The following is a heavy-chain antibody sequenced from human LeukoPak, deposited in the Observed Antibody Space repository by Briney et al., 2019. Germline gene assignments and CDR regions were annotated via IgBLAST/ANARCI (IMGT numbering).Heavy chain of an antibody. Sequence: GASVKVSCKASGYTFTSYGISWVRQAPGQGLEWMGRISAYNGNTNYAQKLQGRVTMTTDTSTSTAYMELRSLRSDDTAVYYCARGGDFWSGYAYYYYYMDVWGKGTTVTVSS. V-gene: IGHV1-18*01. J-gene: IGHJ6*03. CDR2: ISAYNGNT. D-gene: IGHD3-3*01. CDR3: ARGGDFWSGYAYYYYYMDV. CDR1: GYTFTSYG.